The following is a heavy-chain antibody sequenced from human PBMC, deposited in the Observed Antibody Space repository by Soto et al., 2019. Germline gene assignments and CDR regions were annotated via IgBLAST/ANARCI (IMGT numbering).Heavy chain of an antibody. V-gene: IGHV1-46*01. J-gene: IGHJ4*02. Sequence: QVQRVQSGAEVKKPGASVKVSCKASGYTFTSYYMHWVRQAPGQGLEWMGIINTSGGSTSYAQKAEGGVTMTRDTSTNTEYMVLSNLRCEGTEVYYCERFGGGWRRQLCPEGYFDYWGQGTLVTVSS. CDR3: ERFGGGWRRQLCPEGYFDY. D-gene: IGHD3-10*01. CDR1: GYTFTSYY. CDR2: INTSGGST.